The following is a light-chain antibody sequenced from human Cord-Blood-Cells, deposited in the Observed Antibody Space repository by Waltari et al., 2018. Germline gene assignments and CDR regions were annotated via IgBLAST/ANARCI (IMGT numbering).Light chain of an antibody. CDR3: QQSYSTPWT. CDR1: QSISSY. CDR2: AAS. V-gene: IGKV1-39*01. Sequence: DIQMTQSPSSLSASVGDRVTITCRASQSISSYLNLYQQKPGKAPKLLIYAASSLQSGVPSRFSGIGSGTDFNLTISSLQPEDFATYYCQQSYSTPWTFGQGTKVEIK. J-gene: IGKJ1*01.